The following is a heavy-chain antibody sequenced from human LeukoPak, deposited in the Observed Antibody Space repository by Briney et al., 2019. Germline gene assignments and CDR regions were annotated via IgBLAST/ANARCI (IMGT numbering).Heavy chain of an antibody. Sequence: GSPVKVSCKASGGTFSSYAISWVRQAPGQGLERMGGIIPIFGTANYAQKFQGRVTITADESTSTAYMELSSLRSEDTAVYYCARPAPYSGYDYYGMDVWGKGTTVTVSS. V-gene: IGHV1-69*01. J-gene: IGHJ6*04. CDR2: IIPIFGTA. CDR1: GGTFSSYA. D-gene: IGHD1-26*01. CDR3: ARPAPYSGYDYYGMDV.